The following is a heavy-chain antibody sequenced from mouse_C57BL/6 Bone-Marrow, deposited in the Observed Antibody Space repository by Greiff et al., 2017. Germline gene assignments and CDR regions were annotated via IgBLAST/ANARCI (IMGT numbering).Heavy chain of an antibody. D-gene: IGHD1-1*01. V-gene: IGHV5-6*01. Sequence: EVMLVESGGDLVKPGGSLKLSCAASGFTFSSYGMSWVRQTPDKRLEWVATISSGGSYTYYPNSVKGRFTISRVTAKNTLYLQMSSLKTEETAMYYCARRGLVRLLYYAMDYWGQGTSVTVSS. CDR1: GFTFSSYG. CDR3: ARRGLVRLLYYAMDY. CDR2: ISSGGSYT. J-gene: IGHJ4*01.